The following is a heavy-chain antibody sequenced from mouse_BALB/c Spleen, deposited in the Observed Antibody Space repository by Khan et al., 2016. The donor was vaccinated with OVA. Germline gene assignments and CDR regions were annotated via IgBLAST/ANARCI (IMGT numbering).Heavy chain of an antibody. CDR2: INTHSGVP. D-gene: IGHD2-9*01. V-gene: IGHV9-4*02. CDR1: GYTFTTAG. J-gene: IGHJ4*01. CDR3: AGDGAAYYGNDGDAMED. Sequence: QIQLVQSGPELKKPGETVRISCKASGYTFTTAGIQWVQKMPGKGLKWIGWINTHSGVPKYAEDFKGRFAFSLEISVNTAYLQITNLKNEDTATYTGAGDGAAYYGNDGDAMEDWGQGTSVTVSS.